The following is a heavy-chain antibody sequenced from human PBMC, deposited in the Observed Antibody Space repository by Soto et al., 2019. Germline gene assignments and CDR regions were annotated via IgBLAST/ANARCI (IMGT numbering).Heavy chain of an antibody. Sequence: AXSVKVSCKASGYSFTSYAMQWVRQSPGQRLEWMGWINAGNGNTKYSQKFQGRVTITRDTSAGTAYMELSSLRSEDTAVYYCARDRSYYYDSSGYYEAPWFDPWGQGTLVTVHS. CDR3: ARDRSYYYDSSGYYEAPWFDP. D-gene: IGHD3-22*01. J-gene: IGHJ5*02. CDR1: GYSFTSYA. V-gene: IGHV1-3*01. CDR2: INAGNGNT.